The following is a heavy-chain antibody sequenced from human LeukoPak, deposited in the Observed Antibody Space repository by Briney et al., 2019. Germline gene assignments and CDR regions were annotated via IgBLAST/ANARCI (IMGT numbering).Heavy chain of an antibody. J-gene: IGHJ4*02. Sequence: PSETLSLTCTVSGGSINNHYWSWIRQPPGMGLEWVGYIYFTGTTNYNSSLKSRVTISLDKSKNQFSLKLSSVTATVTAIYYCARGGGSPRNWGQGTLVTVSS. CDR3: ARGGGSPRN. CDR1: GGSINNHY. CDR2: IYFTGTT. D-gene: IGHD3-10*01. V-gene: IGHV4-59*11.